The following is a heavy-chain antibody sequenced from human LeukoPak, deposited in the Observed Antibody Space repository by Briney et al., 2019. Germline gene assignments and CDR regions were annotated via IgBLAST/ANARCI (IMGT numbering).Heavy chain of an antibody. CDR1: VFTFGDYA. Sequence: GGSLRLSCAASVFTFGDYAMHWVRQTPGHGLEWVSGIDWNSSHMVYADSVKGRFTISRDNAKNSLYLQMSSLRAEDMALYYCAKDRSSTLDDAFDFWGQGTMVTVSS. V-gene: IGHV3-9*03. CDR3: AKDRSSTLDDAFDF. J-gene: IGHJ3*01. CDR2: IDWNSSHM. D-gene: IGHD2-2*01.